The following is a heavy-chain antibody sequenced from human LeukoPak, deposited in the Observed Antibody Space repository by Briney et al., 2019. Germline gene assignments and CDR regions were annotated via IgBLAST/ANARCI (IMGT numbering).Heavy chain of an antibody. J-gene: IGHJ2*01. V-gene: IGHV3-21*01. Sequence: PGGSLRLSCAASGFTFSSYSMNWVRQAPGKGLEWVSSISSSSSYIFYADSVKGRFTISRDNAKNSLYLQMNSLRAEDTAVYYCARGSRGVVTTEPNWYLDLWGRGTLVTVSS. CDR2: ISSSSSYI. CDR1: GFTFSSYS. D-gene: IGHD2-21*02. CDR3: ARGSRGVVTTEPNWYLDL.